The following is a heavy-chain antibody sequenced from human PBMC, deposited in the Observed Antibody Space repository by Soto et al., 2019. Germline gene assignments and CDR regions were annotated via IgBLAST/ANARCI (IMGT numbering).Heavy chain of an antibody. V-gene: IGHV1-69*13. D-gene: IGHD3-3*01. CDR1: GGTFSSYA. CDR3: ARGSTIFGVGIRLIDYYYYGMDV. CDR2: IIPIFGTA. J-gene: IGHJ6*02. Sequence: ASVKVSCKASGGTFSSYAISWVRQAPGQGLEWMGGIIPIFGTANYAQKYQGRVTITADESTSTAYMELSSLRSEETAVYYCARGSTIFGVGIRLIDYYYYGMDVWGQGTTVTVSS.